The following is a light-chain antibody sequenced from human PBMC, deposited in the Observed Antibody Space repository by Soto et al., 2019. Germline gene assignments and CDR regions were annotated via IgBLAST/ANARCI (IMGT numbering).Light chain of an antibody. V-gene: IGKV1-5*01. Sequence: DIQMTQSPSTLSASVGDRVTITCRASQSITTWLAWYQQKPGKAPKLLIYDASSLESGVPSRFSGGGSGTDFTLAISSLQPEDFTTYYCQQSYGIPQTFGPGTKVDIK. CDR1: QSITTW. CDR3: QQSYGIPQT. CDR2: DAS. J-gene: IGKJ1*01.